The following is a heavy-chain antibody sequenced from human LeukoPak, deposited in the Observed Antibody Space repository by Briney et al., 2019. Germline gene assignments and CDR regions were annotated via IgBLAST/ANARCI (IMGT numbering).Heavy chain of an antibody. J-gene: IGHJ4*02. CDR1: GGSISSGGYY. V-gene: IGHV4-31*03. CDR2: IYYSGST. Sequence: SQTLSLTCTVSGGSISSGGYYWTWIRQHPGKGLEWIGYIYYSGSTYYNPSLKSRVTISVDTSKNQFSLKLSSVTAADTAVYYCAADSQQQLVFYWGQGTLVTVSS. D-gene: IGHD6-13*01. CDR3: AADSQQQLVFY.